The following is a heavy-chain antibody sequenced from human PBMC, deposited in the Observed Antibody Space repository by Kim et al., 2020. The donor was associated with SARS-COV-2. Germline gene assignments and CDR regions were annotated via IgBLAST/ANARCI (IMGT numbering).Heavy chain of an antibody. CDR2: IYPGDSDT. V-gene: IGHV5-51*01. CDR1: GYSFTNYW. J-gene: IGHJ4*02. D-gene: IGHD2-15*01. CDR3: ARHGIGYCSGGNCYHDY. Sequence: GESLKISCKGSGYSFTNYWIDWVRQMPGKGLEWMGIIYPGDSDTRYSPSFQGQVTISADKSITTAYLQWSSLKVSDTAMYYCARHGIGYCSGGNCYHDYWGQGTLVTVSS.